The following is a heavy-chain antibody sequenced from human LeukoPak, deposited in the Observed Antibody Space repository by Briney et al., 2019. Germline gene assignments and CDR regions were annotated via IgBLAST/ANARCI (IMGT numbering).Heavy chain of an antibody. D-gene: IGHD5-24*01. CDR2: IKSSSSYI. J-gene: IGHJ4*02. CDR1: GFTFSSHS. CDR3: ASRGVFDH. Sequence: GGSLRLSCAASGFTFSSHSMNRVRQGPGNGLEWVSSIKSSSSYIDYADPVKGRFTISRDNAKNSLYLQMNSLGVVDAAVYYGASRGVFDHWGQGTLVTVSS. V-gene: IGHV3-21*01.